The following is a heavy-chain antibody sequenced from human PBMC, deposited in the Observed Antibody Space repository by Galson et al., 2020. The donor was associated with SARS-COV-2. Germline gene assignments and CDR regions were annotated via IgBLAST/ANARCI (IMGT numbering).Heavy chain of an antibody. J-gene: IGHJ4*02. CDR1: GFSFTDAW. D-gene: IGHD1-26*01. Sequence: GESLKISCAASGFSFTDAWMSWVRQAPGKGLKLVGRIKTKADGGPTNYAAPVRGRFTISRDDSKNRLYLQMDSLNTDDAAVYYCTTDPVRGARLWGQGTLVTVSS. CDR2: IKTKADGGPT. V-gene: IGHV3-15*01. CDR3: TTDPVRGARL.